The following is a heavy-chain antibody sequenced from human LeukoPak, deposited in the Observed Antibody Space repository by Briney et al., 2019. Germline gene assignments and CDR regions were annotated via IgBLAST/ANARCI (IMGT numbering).Heavy chain of an antibody. D-gene: IGHD1-20*01. J-gene: IGHJ4*02. CDR1: GFTFSSHW. V-gene: IGHV3-74*01. Sequence: GGSLRLSCAASGFTFSSHWMHWVRQAPGKGLVWVSRINSDGSSTSYADSVKGRFTISRDNAKNTLYLHMNSLRAEDTAVYYCARVLTGTAPFDYWGQGTLVTVSS. CDR3: ARVLTGTAPFDY. CDR2: INSDGSST.